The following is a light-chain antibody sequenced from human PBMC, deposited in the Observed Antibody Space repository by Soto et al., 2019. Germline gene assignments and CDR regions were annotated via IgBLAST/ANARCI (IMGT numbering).Light chain of an antibody. J-gene: IGKJ4*01. CDR1: QSVSSF. V-gene: IGKV3-11*01. CDR3: QQRSNWPLT. Sequence: EIVLTQSPATLSLSPGERATLSCRASQSVSSFLAWYQQKPGQAPRLLIYDVFNRASGTPARFSGSGSGTDFTLTISSLEPEDFAVYYCQQRSNWPLTFGGGTKVEIK. CDR2: DVF.